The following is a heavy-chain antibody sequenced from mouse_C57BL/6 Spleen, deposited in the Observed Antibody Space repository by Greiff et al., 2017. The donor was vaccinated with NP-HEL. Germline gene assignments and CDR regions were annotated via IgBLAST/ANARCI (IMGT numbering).Heavy chain of an antibody. D-gene: IGHD4-1*01. CDR2: INPNNGGT. V-gene: IGHV1-18*01. CDR1: GYTFTDYN. J-gene: IGHJ3*01. CDR3: GKGDWGGAY. Sequence: EVQLQESGPELVKPGASVKIPCKASGYTFTDYNMDWVKQSPGKSLEWIGDINPNNGGTIYNQKFKGKATLTVDKSSSTAYMELRSLTSEDTAVYYWGKGDWGGAYWGQGTLVTVSA.